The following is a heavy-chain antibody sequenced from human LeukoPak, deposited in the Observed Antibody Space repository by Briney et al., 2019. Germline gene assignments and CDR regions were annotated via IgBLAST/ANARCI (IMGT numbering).Heavy chain of an antibody. CDR3: ARDRANGY. V-gene: IGHV1-46*01. CDR1: GYTFTSNY. J-gene: IGHJ4*02. CDR2: ISPSGGST. D-gene: IGHD1-1*01. Sequence: ASVKVSCKAFGYTFTSNYMHWVRQAPGQGPEWMGVISPSGGSTTYAQKFQGRVTLTRDMSTSTDYLELSRLRSDDTAVYYCARDRANGYWGQGTLVTVSS.